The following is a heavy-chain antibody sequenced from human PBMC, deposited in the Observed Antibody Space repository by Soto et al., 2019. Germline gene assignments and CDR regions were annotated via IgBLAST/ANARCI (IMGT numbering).Heavy chain of an antibody. V-gene: IGHV4-30-4*01. CDR2: IYKSTTP. CDR3: ARGRYCLTGRCFPNWFDS. D-gene: IGHD2-15*01. Sequence: QVHLLESGPGLVKPSQTLSLTCSVSGDSISTVDYFWAWIRQPPGQALEYLGYIYKSTTPYYNPFFESRVASSLDTSKSQFSLTVTSVTAADTAVYFCARGRYCLTGRCFPNWFDSWGQGTLVTVSS. CDR1: GDSISTVDYF. J-gene: IGHJ5*01.